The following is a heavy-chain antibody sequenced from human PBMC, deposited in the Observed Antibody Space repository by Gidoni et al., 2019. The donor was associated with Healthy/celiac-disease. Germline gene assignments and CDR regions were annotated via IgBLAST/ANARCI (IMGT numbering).Heavy chain of an antibody. J-gene: IGHJ3*02. V-gene: IGHV3-20*01. CDR2: IYWDGIST. Sequence: EVQLVDSGGGVVRPGGSLRLSCPASGFTFHDYGMAWVRQVPGKGLEWVSGIYWDGISTGYADSVRGRFTIPRDNAKNSLYLEMNSLRVDDTALYHCAPWASRATKHVFDIWGQGTMVTVSS. CDR1: GFTFHDYG. CDR3: APWASRATKHVFDI.